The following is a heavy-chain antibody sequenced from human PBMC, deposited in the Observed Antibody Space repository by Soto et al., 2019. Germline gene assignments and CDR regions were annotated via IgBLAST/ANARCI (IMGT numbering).Heavy chain of an antibody. CDR2: IDKVGTDS. CDR3: ARGWFGPDV. D-gene: IGHD3-10*01. CDR1: AFNFSGRS. Sequence: EVQLVESGGGLVQPGGSLRLSCAASAFNFSGRSVHWVRQAPGKGLVWVSGIDKVGTDSTFADSVKGRFTSSRDNAKNTVYLQMNSLRVEDTAVYYCARGWFGPDVWGKGTTVTVSS. J-gene: IGHJ6*03. V-gene: IGHV3-74*01.